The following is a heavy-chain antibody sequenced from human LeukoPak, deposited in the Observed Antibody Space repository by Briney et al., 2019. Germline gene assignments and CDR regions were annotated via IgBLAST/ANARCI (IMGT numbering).Heavy chain of an antibody. J-gene: IGHJ6*02. CDR1: GFTVSSNY. Sequence: GGSLRLSCAASGFTVSSNYMSWVRQAPGKGLEWVSVIYSGGSTYYADSVKGRFTIPRDNSKNTLYLQMNSLRAEDTAVYYCASIVGATTPDVWGQGTTVTVSS. D-gene: IGHD1-26*01. V-gene: IGHV3-66*01. CDR3: ASIVGATTPDV. CDR2: IYSGGST.